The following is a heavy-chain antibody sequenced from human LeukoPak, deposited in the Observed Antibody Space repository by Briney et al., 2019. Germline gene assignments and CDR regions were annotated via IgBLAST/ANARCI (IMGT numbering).Heavy chain of an antibody. D-gene: IGHD3-9*01. Sequence: GGSLRLSCAASGLTFSSYAMSWVRQAPGKGLEWVSAISGSGVTTDYADSVKGRFTISRDNSKNTLYLQMNSLRAEDTAVYYCAKENYDILTGYPIDYWGQGTLVTVSS. CDR2: ISGSGVTT. V-gene: IGHV3-23*01. J-gene: IGHJ4*02. CDR3: AKENYDILTGYPIDY. CDR1: GLTFSSYA.